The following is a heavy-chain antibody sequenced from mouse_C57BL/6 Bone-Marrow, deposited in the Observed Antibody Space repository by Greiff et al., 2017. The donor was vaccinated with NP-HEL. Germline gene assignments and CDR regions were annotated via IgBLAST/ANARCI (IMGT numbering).Heavy chain of an antibody. CDR1: GYTFTSYW. D-gene: IGHD3-2*02. V-gene: IGHV1-61*01. J-gene: IGHJ3*01. CDR2: IYPSDSET. CDR3: APGDSSGWFAY. Sequence: QVQLQQPGAELVRPGSSVKLSCKASGYTFTSYWMDWVKQRPGQGLEWIGNIYPSDSETHYNQKFKDKATLTVDKSSSTAYMQLSSLTSEDSAVYYCAPGDSSGWFAYWGQGTLVTVSA.